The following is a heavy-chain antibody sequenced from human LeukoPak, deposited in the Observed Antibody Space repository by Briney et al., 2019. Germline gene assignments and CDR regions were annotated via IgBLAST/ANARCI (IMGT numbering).Heavy chain of an antibody. CDR1: GFTFSSYA. CDR2: ISYDGSNK. Sequence: GGSLRLSCAASGFTFSSYAMHWVRQAPGKGLEWVAVISYDGSNKYYADSVKGRFTISRDNSKNTLYLQMNSLRAEDTAVYYCARGSMGADLYFDYWGQGTLVTVSS. V-gene: IGHV3-30-3*01. J-gene: IGHJ4*02. D-gene: IGHD2-8*01. CDR3: ARGSMGADLYFDY.